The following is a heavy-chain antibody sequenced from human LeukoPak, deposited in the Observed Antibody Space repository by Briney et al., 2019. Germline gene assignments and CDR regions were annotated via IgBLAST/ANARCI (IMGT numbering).Heavy chain of an antibody. CDR1: GGSISSGGYS. D-gene: IGHD3-9*01. CDR3: ARGERYFDWLFDY. V-gene: IGHV4-34*01. Sequence: SETLSLTCAVSGGSISSGGYSWSWIRQPPGKGLEWIGEINHSGSTNYNPSLKSRVTISVDTSKNQFSLKLSSVTAADTAVYYCARGERYFDWLFDYWGQGTLVTVSS. CDR2: INHSGST. J-gene: IGHJ4*02.